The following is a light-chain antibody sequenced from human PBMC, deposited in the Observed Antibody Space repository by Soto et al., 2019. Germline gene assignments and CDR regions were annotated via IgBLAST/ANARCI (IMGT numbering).Light chain of an antibody. Sequence: DIQMTQSPSSLSASVGDRVTITCRASQSISSYLNWYQQKPGKAPNLLIYAASSLQSGVPSRFSGSGPGTAFTLTISSLQPEDFATYYCQQSYSSSWTFGQGTTVEIK. CDR3: QQSYSSSWT. V-gene: IGKV1-39*01. CDR1: QSISSY. CDR2: AAS. J-gene: IGKJ1*01.